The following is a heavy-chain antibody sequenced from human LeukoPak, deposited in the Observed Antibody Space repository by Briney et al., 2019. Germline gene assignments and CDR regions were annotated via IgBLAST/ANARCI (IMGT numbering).Heavy chain of an antibody. J-gene: IGHJ4*02. CDR3: ARSWTYDSSGYLGN. CDR1: GYTFTGYY. V-gene: IGHV1-18*04. Sequence: ASVKVSCKASGYTFTGYYMHWVRQAPGQGLEWMGWISAYNGNTNYAQKFQGRVTMTTDTSTTTAYMGLRSLRADDTAVYYCARSWTYDSSGYLGNWGQGTLVTVSS. D-gene: IGHD3-22*01. CDR2: ISAYNGNT.